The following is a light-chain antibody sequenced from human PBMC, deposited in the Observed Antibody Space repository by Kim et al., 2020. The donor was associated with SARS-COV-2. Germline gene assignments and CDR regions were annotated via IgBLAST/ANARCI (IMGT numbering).Light chain of an antibody. CDR2: DVS. CDR1: SSDVGGYNY. V-gene: IGLV2-14*03. Sequence: GQSIAISCTGTSSDVGGYNYVSWYQPHPGKAPQLMIYDVSKRPSGVSNRFSGSKSGNTASLTISGLQAEDAANYYCSSYTSSSTWVFGGGTQLTVL. J-gene: IGLJ3*02. CDR3: SSYTSSSTWV.